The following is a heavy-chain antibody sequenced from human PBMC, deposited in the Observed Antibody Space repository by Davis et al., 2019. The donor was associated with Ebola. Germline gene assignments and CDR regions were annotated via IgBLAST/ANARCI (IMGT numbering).Heavy chain of an antibody. J-gene: IGHJ6*03. Sequence: GESLKISCVASGFTFSSIDMTWVRQAPGKGLEWLSYISSSGDTTYYADSVKGRFTISRDNAKNSLYLQVNSLRDEDTAVYYCARGGIVAAHRGEYYMDVWGKGTTVTVSS. CDR1: GFTFSSID. CDR2: ISSSGDTT. V-gene: IGHV3-48*02. CDR3: ARGGIVAAHRGEYYMDV. D-gene: IGHD5-12*01.